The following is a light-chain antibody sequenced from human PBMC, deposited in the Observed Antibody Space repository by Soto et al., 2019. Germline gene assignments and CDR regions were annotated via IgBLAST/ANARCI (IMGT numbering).Light chain of an antibody. CDR2: AAS. CDR3: QQVNSYPQT. CDR1: QGISSY. J-gene: IGKJ3*01. V-gene: IGKV1-9*01. Sequence: DIQLTQSPSFLSASVGDRVTITCRASQGISSYLAWYQQKPGRAPNLLIYAASTLQSGVPSRFSGSGSGTECTLTINSLQPEDFATYYCQQVNSYPQTFGPGTKVEIK.